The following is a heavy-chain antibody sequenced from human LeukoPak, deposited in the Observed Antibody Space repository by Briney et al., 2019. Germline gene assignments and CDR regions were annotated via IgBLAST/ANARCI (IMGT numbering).Heavy chain of an antibody. V-gene: IGHV3-53*01. CDR2: IYTGGST. CDR3: ARGGIQLWLPMAD. J-gene: IGHJ4*02. CDR1: RFIVSNKY. Sequence: GGSLRLSCAASRFIVSNKYMSWVRQAPGRGLEWVSIIYTGGSTYYADSVKGRFTISRDNSKNTLYLQMNSLRVEDTAVYYCARGGIQLWLPMADWGQGTLVTVSS. D-gene: IGHD5-18*01.